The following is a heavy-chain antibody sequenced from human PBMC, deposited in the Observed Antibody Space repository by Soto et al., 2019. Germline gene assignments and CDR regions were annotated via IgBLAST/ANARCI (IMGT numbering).Heavy chain of an antibody. V-gene: IGHV4-30-4*01. D-gene: IGHD6-13*01. J-gene: IGHJ5*02. CDR3: ARSGYSKTSGVPNWFDP. Sequence: PSETLSLTCTVSGGSISSGDYYWTWIRQPPGKGLEWIGYIYYSGSTYYNPSLKSRVTISVDTSKNQVSLKLSSLTAADTAVYYCARSGYSKTSGVPNWFDPWGQGTLVTGSS. CDR2: IYYSGST. CDR1: GGSISSGDYY.